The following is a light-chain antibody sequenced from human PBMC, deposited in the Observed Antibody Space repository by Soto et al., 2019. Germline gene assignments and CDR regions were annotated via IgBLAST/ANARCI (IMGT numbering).Light chain of an antibody. J-gene: IGLJ2*01. CDR2: DVT. V-gene: IGLV2-14*03. CDR3: SSYSGTSIVI. CDR1: NDDIGDYNY. Sequence: QSALTQPASVSGSPGQSITISCTGTNDDIGDYNYVSWYQQHPGEVPKLLIHDVTNRPPGVSARFSGSKSRNTASLTISGLQAADEADYYCSSYSGTSIVIFGGGTKVTVL.